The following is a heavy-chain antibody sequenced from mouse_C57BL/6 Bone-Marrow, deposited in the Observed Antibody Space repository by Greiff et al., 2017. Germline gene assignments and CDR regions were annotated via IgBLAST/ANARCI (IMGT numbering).Heavy chain of an antibody. CDR3: ARGKLAWFAY. Sequence: QVHVKQSGAELVKPGASVKLSCKASGYTFTSYWMHWVKQRPGQGLEWIGMIHPNSGSTNYNEKFKSKATLTVDKSSSTAYMQLSSLTSEDSAVYYCARGKLAWFAYWGQGTLVTVSA. CDR2: IHPNSGST. CDR1: GYTFTSYW. D-gene: IGHD4-1*01. J-gene: IGHJ3*01. V-gene: IGHV1-64*01.